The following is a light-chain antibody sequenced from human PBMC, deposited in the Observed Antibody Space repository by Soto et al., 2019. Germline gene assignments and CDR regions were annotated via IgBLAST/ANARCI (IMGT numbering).Light chain of an antibody. CDR1: SIEDKS. J-gene: IGLJ2*01. V-gene: IGLV3-21*04. CDR3: QVWDSSSDHVV. Sequence: SYELTQPPSVSVAPGKTASITRGGNSIEDKSVHWYQQKPGQAPVLVIYHDSDRPSGIPERFSGSNSGNTATLTISGVEAGDEADYYCQVWDSSSDHVVFGGGTKLTVL. CDR2: HDS.